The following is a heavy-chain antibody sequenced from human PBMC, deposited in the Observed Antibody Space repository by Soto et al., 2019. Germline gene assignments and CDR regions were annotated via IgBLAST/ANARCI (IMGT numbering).Heavy chain of an antibody. CDR2: IRSKAYGGTT. Sequence: GGSPRLSCTASGFTFGDYAMSWFRQAPGNGLEWVGFIRSKAYGGTTEYAASVKGRFTISRDDSKSIAYLQMNSLKTEDTAVYYCTRQPDSSSWYYYGMDVWGQGTTVTVSS. CDR1: GFTFGDYA. J-gene: IGHJ6*02. CDR3: TRQPDSSSWYYYGMDV. V-gene: IGHV3-49*03. D-gene: IGHD6-13*01.